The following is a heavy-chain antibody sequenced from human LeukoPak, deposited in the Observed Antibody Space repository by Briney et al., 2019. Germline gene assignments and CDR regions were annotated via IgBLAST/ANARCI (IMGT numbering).Heavy chain of an antibody. V-gene: IGHV3-74*01. CDR3: ARVTYYYDSSGHPPDY. D-gene: IGHD3-22*01. Sequence: PGGSPRLSCAASGFTFSSYWMHWVRQAPGKGLVWVSRINSDGSSTSYADSVKGRFTISRDNAKNTLYLQMNSLRAEDTAVYYCARVTYYYDSSGHPPDYWGQGTLVTVSS. CDR2: INSDGSST. CDR1: GFTFSSYW. J-gene: IGHJ4*02.